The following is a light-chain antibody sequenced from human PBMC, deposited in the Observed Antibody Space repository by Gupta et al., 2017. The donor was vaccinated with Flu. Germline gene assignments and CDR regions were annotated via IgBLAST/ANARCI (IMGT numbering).Light chain of an antibody. J-gene: IGKJ2*01. V-gene: IGKV3-15*01. Sequence: ATPSGPPGESATLCCRASQSVSTNLAWYQQKLGQPPTLLIYGASTSATGIPARFSSSGSATDFTLTISSLQSEDFAVYFCLQYNNWLMFTFGPGTKLQIK. CDR3: LQYNNWLMFT. CDR2: GAS. CDR1: QSVSTN.